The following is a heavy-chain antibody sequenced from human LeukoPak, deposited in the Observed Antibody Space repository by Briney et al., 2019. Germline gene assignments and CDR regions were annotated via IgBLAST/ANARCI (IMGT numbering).Heavy chain of an antibody. V-gene: IGHV4-59*01. CDR2: IYYSGST. CDR1: GYSISSYY. CDR3: ARGGTYYYDSSGYYSWYYFDY. Sequence: SETLSLTCTVSGYSISSYYWSWIRQPPGKGLEWIGYIYYSGSTNYNPSLKSRVTISVDTSKNQFSLKLSSVTAADTAVYYCARGGTYYYDSSGYYSWYYFDYWGQGTLVTVSS. D-gene: IGHD3-22*01. J-gene: IGHJ4*02.